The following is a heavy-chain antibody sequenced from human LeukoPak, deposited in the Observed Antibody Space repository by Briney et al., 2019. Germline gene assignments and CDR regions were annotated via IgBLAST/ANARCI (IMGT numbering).Heavy chain of an antibody. V-gene: IGHV3-53*01. CDR1: GFTVSSNY. CDR3: ARGNWNYVQRWFDP. D-gene: IGHD1-7*01. CDR2: IYSGGST. J-gene: IGHJ5*02. Sequence: GGSLRLSCAASGFTVSSNYMSWVRQAPGKGLEWVSVIYSGGSTYYADSVKGRFTISRDNSKNTLYLQMNSLRAEDTAVYYCARGNWNYVQRWFDPWGRGTLVTVSS.